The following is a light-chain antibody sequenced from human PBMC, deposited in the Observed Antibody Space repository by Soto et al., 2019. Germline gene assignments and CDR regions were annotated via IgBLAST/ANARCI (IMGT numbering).Light chain of an antibody. V-gene: IGKV1-5*03. CDR1: QSISSW. CDR2: KAS. CDR3: QQYNSYTWT. J-gene: IGKJ1*01. Sequence: DIQMTQSPSTLSASLGDRVTITCRASQSISSWLSWYQQKPGKAPKLLIYKASSLESGVPSRFSGSGSGTEFTLTISGLQPDDFATYYCQQYNSYTWTFGQGTKVDI.